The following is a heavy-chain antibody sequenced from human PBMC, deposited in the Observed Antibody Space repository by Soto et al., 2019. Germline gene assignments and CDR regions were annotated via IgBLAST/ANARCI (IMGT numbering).Heavy chain of an antibody. V-gene: IGHV2-26*01. D-gene: IGHD6-6*01. CDR3: ARAIAGSSRYGS. CDR2: IFSNDDK. Sequence: QVTLKESGPVLLKPTETLTLTCTVSGFSVSSAAMGVGWIRQPPGKALEWLAHIFSNDDKGYSTSLKSRLTISKDTSRSQVVLTMTNLDPVDTATYYCARAIAGSSRYGSWGQGAQVTVSS. CDR1: GFSVSSAAMG. J-gene: IGHJ5*02.